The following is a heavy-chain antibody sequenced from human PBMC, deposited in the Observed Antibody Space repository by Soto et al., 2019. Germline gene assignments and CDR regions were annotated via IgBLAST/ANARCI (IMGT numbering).Heavy chain of an antibody. J-gene: IGHJ4*02. V-gene: IGHV3-7*03. D-gene: IGHD6-19*01. CDR2: IKQDGSEI. CDR3: ARGWASLDY. CDR1: EFPFSDYW. Sequence: CGVQLVQPGGSLRLSCVVSEFPFSDYWMTWVRQAPGKGLEWVANIKQDGSEIYYVDSVKGRFTISRDNAKNSLFLQMNSLRAEDTAVYYCARGWASLDYWGQGTLVTVSS.